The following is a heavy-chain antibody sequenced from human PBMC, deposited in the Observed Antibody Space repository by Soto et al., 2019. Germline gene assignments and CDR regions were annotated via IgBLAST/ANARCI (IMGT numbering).Heavy chain of an antibody. Sequence: QVQLVQSGDEVKKPGASVKVSCKASGYIFVNYGITWVRQAPGQGLEWMGWISPYTGNTHSASKVQGRLTMTTDTSTSTAYMDLGSLTSDDTAVYYCVMVDNYVTPTPQDVWGQGTTVTVSS. CDR3: VMVDNYVTPTPQDV. D-gene: IGHD3-16*01. J-gene: IGHJ6*02. V-gene: IGHV1-18*01. CDR1: GYIFVNYG. CDR2: ISPYTGNT.